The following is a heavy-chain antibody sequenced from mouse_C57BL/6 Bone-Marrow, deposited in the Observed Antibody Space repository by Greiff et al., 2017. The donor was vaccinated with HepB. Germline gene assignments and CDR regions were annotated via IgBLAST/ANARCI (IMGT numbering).Heavy chain of an antibody. J-gene: IGHJ3*01. V-gene: IGHV1-81*01. Sequence: QVQPQQSGAELARPGASVKLSCKASGYTFTSYGISWVKQRTGQGLEWIGEIYPRSGNTYYNEKFKGKATLTADKSSSTAYMELRSLTSEDSAVYFCARDYYYGSSYVWFAYWGQGTLVTVSA. CDR3: ARDYYYGSSYVWFAY. D-gene: IGHD1-1*01. CDR1: GYTFTSYG. CDR2: IYPRSGNT.